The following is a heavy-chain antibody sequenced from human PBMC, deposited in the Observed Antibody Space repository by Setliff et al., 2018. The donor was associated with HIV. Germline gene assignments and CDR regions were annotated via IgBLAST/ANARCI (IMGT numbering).Heavy chain of an antibody. CDR3: ARAGAVAGPSGC. V-gene: IGHV4-38-2*02. CDR2: IYHSGST. CDR1: GYSISSGYY. D-gene: IGHD6-19*01. J-gene: IGHJ4*02. Sequence: PSETLSLTCTVSGYSISSGYYWGWIRQPPGKGLEWIGSIYHSGSTYYNPSLKSRVTFSVDTSKNQFSLKLSSVTAADTAVYYCARAGAVAGPSGCWGQGTLVTVSS.